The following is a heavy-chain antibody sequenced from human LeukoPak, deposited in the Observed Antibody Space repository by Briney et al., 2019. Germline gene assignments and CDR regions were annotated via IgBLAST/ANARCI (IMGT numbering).Heavy chain of an antibody. CDR2: IIPIFGIP. CDR1: GGTFSSYA. CDR3: ATKLLVMETPIPHCYMDV. J-gene: IGHJ6*03. Sequence: SVKVSCKASGGTFSSYAISWVRQAPGQGLEWMGRIIPIFGIPKYAQKFQGRVTIIADTSTSTAYMELSSLRSEDTAVYYCATKLLVMETPIPHCYMDVWGKGTTVTVSS. D-gene: IGHD2-15*01. V-gene: IGHV1-69*04.